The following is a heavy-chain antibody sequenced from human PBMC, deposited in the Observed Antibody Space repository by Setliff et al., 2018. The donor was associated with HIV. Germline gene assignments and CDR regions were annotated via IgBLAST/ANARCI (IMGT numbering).Heavy chain of an antibody. V-gene: IGHV4-39*01. D-gene: IGHD1-26*01. CDR3: VRHDPPNSGRFYFDL. J-gene: IGHJ4*01. CDR1: GGSISTYSYY. CDR2: IYHTANT. Sequence: NPSETLSLTCSVFGGSISTYSYYWGWVRQPPGMGLEWIGGIYHTANTHYSPSLETRVAIFVDTSKNQFSLRLSSVTAADSPMYYCVRHDPPNSGRFYFDLWGRGTLVTVSS.